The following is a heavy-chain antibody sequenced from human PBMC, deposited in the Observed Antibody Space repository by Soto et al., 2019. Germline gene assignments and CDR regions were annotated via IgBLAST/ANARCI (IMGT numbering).Heavy chain of an antibody. J-gene: IGHJ4*02. V-gene: IGHV4-34*01. CDR1: GGSFSGYY. Sequence: PSETLSLTCAVYGGSFSGYYWSWIRQPPGKGLEWIGEINHSGSTNYNPSLKSRVTISVDTSKNQFSLNLSSVTAAGTAVYFCARQTRGTGTTIGYWGQGTLVTVSS. CDR2: INHSGST. D-gene: IGHD1-7*01. CDR3: ARQTRGTGTTIGY.